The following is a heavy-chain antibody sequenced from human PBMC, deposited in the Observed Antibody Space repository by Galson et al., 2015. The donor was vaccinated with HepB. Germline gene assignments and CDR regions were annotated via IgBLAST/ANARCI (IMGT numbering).Heavy chain of an antibody. V-gene: IGHV1-2*02. CDR2: INPNSGGT. D-gene: IGHD6-6*01. CDR1: GYTFTGYY. J-gene: IGHJ6*03. Sequence: SVKVSCKASGYTFTGYYMHWVRQAPGQGLEWMGWINPNSGGTNYAQKFQGRVTMTRDTSISTAYMELSRLRSDDTAVYYCARNRPSIAARRSHYYYYYMDVWGKGTTVTVSS. CDR3: ARNRPSIAARRSHYYYYYMDV.